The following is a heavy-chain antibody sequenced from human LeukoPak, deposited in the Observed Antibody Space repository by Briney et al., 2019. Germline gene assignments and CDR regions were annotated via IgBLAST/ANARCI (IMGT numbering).Heavy chain of an antibody. CDR1: GYTFTSYD. J-gene: IGHJ5*02. CDR2: MNPNSGNT. Sequence: ASVKVSCKASGYTFTSYDINWVRQATGQGLEWMGWMNPNSGNTGYAQKFQGRVTITRNTSISTAYMVLSSLRSEDTAVYYCARGLVLYNWFDPWGQGTLVTVSS. CDR3: ARGLVLYNWFDP. D-gene: IGHD6-6*01. V-gene: IGHV1-8*03.